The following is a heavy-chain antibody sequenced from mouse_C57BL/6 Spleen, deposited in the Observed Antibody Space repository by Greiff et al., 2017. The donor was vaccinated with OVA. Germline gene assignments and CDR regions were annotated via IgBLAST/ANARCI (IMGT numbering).Heavy chain of an antibody. D-gene: IGHD1-1*01. J-gene: IGHJ1*03. Sequence: QVQLKESGAELARPGASVKLSCKASGYTFTSYGISWVKQRTGQGLEWIGEIYPRSGNTYYNEKFKGKATLTADTSSSTAYMVVRSLTSEDSAVYFWARDYYGSSPYWYFDVWGTGTTVTVSS. V-gene: IGHV1-81*01. CDR1: GYTFTSYG. CDR2: IYPRSGNT. CDR3: ARDYYGSSPYWYFDV.